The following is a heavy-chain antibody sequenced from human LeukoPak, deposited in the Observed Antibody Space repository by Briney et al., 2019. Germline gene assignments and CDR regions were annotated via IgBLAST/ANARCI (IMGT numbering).Heavy chain of an antibody. CDR3: ATRPYSGSYYSWFDP. D-gene: IGHD1-26*01. CDR2: FDPEDGET. J-gene: IGHJ5*02. Sequence: GASVKVSCKVSGYTLTELSMHWVRQAPGKGLEWMGGFDPEDGETIYAQKFQGRVTMTEDTSTDTAYMELSSLRSEDTAVYYCATRPYSGSYYSWFDPWGQGTLVTVPS. CDR1: GYTLTELS. V-gene: IGHV1-24*01.